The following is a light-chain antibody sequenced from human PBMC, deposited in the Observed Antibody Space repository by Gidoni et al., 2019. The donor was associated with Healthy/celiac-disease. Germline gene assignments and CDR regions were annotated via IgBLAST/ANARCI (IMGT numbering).Light chain of an antibody. V-gene: IGLV2-14*01. CDR3: SSYTSSSTLV. CDR2: EVS. CDR1: SSDVGGYNY. J-gene: IGLJ2*01. Sequence: QSDLTQPASVSGSPGQSNTITCTGTSSDVGGYNYVSWYQQHPGKAPKLMIYEVSNRPSGVSNRFSGSKSGNTASLTISGLQAEDEADYYCSSYTSSSTLVFGGGTKLTVL.